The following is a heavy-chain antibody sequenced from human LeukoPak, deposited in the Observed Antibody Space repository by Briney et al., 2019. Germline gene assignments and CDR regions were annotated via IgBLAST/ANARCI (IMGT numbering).Heavy chain of an antibody. CDR2: INPNSGGT. Sequence: ASVKVSCKASGYTFPGYYMHWVRQAPGQGLEWMGWINPNSGGTNYAQKFQGRVTMTRDTSISTAYMELSRLRSDDTAVYYCARTRITIFGVAPHFDYWGQGTLVTVSS. J-gene: IGHJ4*02. CDR1: GYTFPGYY. D-gene: IGHD3-3*01. CDR3: ARTRITIFGVAPHFDY. V-gene: IGHV1-2*02.